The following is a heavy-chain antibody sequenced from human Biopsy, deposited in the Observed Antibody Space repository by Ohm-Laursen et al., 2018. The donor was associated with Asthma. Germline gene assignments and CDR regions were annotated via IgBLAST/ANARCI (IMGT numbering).Heavy chain of an antibody. CDR1: GDSFSNYA. J-gene: IGHJ6*02. V-gene: IGHV1-69*13. Sequence: ASVKVSCKASGDSFSNYAISWGRQAPGKGLEWMGGLIPVLGTPDHAQMFEGRVTITADESTSAAYMELSSLSSEDTAVYYCARGYSGSDRIVYYYSGLEVWGQGTTVTVSS. CDR2: LIPVLGTP. D-gene: IGHD5-12*01. CDR3: ARGYSGSDRIVYYYSGLEV.